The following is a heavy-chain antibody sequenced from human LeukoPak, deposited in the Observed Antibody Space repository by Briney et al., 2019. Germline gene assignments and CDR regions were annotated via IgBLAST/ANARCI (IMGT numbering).Heavy chain of an antibody. J-gene: IGHJ4*02. D-gene: IGHD3-9*01. V-gene: IGHV4-39*01. CDR3: ATRITISSYYFDY. Sequence: SETLSLTCTVSGGSISSSSYYWGWIRQPPGKGLEWIGSIYYSGSTYYNPSLKSRVTISVDTSKNQFSLKLSSVTAADTAVYYCATRITISSYYFDYWGQGTLVTVSS. CDR1: GGSISSSSYY. CDR2: IYYSGST.